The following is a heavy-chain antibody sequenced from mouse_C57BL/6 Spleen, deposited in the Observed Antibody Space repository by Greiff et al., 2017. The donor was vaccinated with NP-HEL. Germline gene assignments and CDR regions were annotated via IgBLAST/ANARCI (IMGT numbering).Heavy chain of an antibody. V-gene: IGHV1-59*01. CDR1: GYTFTSYW. Sequence: VQLQQSGAELVRPGTSVKLSCKASGYTFTSYWMHWVKQRPGQGLEWIGVIDPSDSYTNYNQKFKGKATLTVDTSSSTAYMQLSSLTSEDSAVYYCASPITTVAMDYWGQGTSVTVSS. CDR3: ASPITTVAMDY. D-gene: IGHD1-1*01. J-gene: IGHJ4*01. CDR2: IDPSDSYT.